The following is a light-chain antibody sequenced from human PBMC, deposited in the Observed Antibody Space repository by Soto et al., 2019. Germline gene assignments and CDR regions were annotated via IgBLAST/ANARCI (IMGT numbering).Light chain of an antibody. CDR1: QSVGSK. CDR3: QQYGKWPPTT. CDR2: DAS. J-gene: IGKJ1*01. V-gene: IGKV3-15*01. Sequence: EILMTQSPATLAASPGERATLSCRASQSVGSKLAWYQQKPGQPPRLVMFDASMRATGVPARFSGGGSGTEFTLTISSLESEDFGLYYCQQYGKWPPTTFGQGTKVELK.